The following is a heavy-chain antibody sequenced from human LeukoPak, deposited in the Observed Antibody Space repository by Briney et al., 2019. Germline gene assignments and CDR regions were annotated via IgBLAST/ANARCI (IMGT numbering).Heavy chain of an antibody. D-gene: IGHD6-6*01. CDR2: TYYRSKWYN. Sequence: SQTLSLTCAISGDSVSSNSAAWNWIRQSPSRGLEWLGRTYYRSKWYNDYAVSVKSRITINPDTSKNQFSLQLNSVTPEDTAVYYCARDLTLSSSSIYYYYGMDVWGQGTTVTVSS. CDR3: ARDLTLSSSSIYYYYGMDV. V-gene: IGHV6-1*01. J-gene: IGHJ6*02. CDR1: GDSVSSNSAA.